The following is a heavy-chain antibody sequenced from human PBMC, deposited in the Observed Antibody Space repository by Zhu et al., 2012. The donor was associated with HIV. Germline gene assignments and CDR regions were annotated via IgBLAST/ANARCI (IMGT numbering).Heavy chain of an antibody. Sequence: QVQLQESGPGLVKPSETLSLTCNVSGGSISSHYWNWIRQSAGKGLEWIGRIYVSGNTSYNPSLKSRVTMSLDTSKNQFSLKLRSVTAADTAVYYCARGFGYHDSSGHYYGGMFDYWGQGTLVTVSS. D-gene: IGHD3-22*01. CDR1: GGSISSHY. CDR2: IYVSGNT. J-gene: IGHJ4*02. CDR3: ARGFGYHDSSGHYYGGMFDY. V-gene: IGHV4-4*07.